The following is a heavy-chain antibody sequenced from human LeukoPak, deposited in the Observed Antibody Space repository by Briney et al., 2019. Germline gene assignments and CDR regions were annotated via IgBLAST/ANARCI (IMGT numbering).Heavy chain of an antibody. CDR2: ISYIGST. V-gene: IGHV4-59*11. J-gene: IGHJ3*02. D-gene: IGHD4-17*01. CDR3: ARDLVAVTKGFDI. CDR1: ADSFSSHY. Sequence: SETLSLTCAVSADSFSSHYGTWLRQAPGKGLEGIGYISYIGSTNYNPSLKSRVTISIDTSKNQFSLKLSSVTAADTAVYYCARDLVAVTKGFDIWGQGTMVSVSS.